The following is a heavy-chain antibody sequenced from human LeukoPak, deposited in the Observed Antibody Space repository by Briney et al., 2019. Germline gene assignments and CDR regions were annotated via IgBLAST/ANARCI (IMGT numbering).Heavy chain of an antibody. CDR3: ARMYDFWSGYQPIPYYFDY. Sequence: SETLSLTCTVSGGSISSSSYYWGWIRQPPGKGLEWIGSIYYSGSTYYNPSLKSRVTIFVDTSKNQFSLKLSSVTAADTAVYYCARMYDFWSGYQPIPYYFDYWGQGTLVTVSS. CDR2: IYYSGST. J-gene: IGHJ4*02. D-gene: IGHD3-3*01. V-gene: IGHV4-39*01. CDR1: GGSISSSSYY.